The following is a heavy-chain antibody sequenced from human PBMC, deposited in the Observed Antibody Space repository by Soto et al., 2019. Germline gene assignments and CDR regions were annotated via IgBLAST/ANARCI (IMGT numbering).Heavy chain of an antibody. D-gene: IGHD5-12*01. Sequence: GGALKISFKGSGYSFTSYWIGWVRQMPGEGPAGMGIIYPAASDTKYSTYFQGEVTISADKSISTASLQWSSLKASDTAMYYCAREMATIDYYYGMDVWGQGTTVTVSS. CDR2: IYPAASDT. V-gene: IGHV5-51*01. J-gene: IGHJ6*02. CDR1: GYSFTSYW. CDR3: AREMATIDYYYGMDV.